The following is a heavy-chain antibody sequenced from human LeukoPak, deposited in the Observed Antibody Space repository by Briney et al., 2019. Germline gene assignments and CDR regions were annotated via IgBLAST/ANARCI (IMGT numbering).Heavy chain of an antibody. Sequence: PGGSLRLSCAASGFTFSSYAMSWVRQAPGKGLEWVSAISGSGGSTYYADSVKGRFTISRDNSKNTLYLQMNSLRAEDTAVYYCAKDLTKYSSGWYYFDYWGQGTLVTVSS. J-gene: IGHJ4*02. D-gene: IGHD6-19*01. CDR2: ISGSGGST. V-gene: IGHV3-23*01. CDR3: AKDLTKYSSGWYYFDY. CDR1: GFTFSSYA.